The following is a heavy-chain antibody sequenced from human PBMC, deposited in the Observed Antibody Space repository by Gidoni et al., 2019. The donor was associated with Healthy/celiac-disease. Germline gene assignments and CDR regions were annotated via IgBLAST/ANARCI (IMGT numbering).Heavy chain of an antibody. CDR3: ARDLGSGSLNYYYYGMDV. D-gene: IGHD1-26*01. V-gene: IGHV3-30-3*01. CDR1: GFPFSSYA. Sequence: QVQLVESGGGVVQPGRSLRLSCAASGFPFSSYAMHWVRQAPGKGLEWVAVISYDGSNKYYADSVKGRFTISRDNSKNTLYLQMNSLRAEDTAVYYCARDLGSGSLNYYYYGMDVWGQGTTVTVSS. CDR2: ISYDGSNK. J-gene: IGHJ6*02.